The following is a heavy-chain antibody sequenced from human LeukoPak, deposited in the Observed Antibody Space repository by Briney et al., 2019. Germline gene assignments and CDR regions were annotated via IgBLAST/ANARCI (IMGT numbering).Heavy chain of an antibody. Sequence: GESLRLSCTASGFTFSNFWMGWVRQAPGKGLEWVANIKQDETEKFYLGSVKGRFTISRDNAKNSLYLQMNSLRVEDTAVYYCARDLSGKYPETFYFDYWGRGTLVTASS. D-gene: IGHD6-19*01. CDR2: IKQDETEK. V-gene: IGHV3-7*01. J-gene: IGHJ4*02. CDR1: GFTFSNFW. CDR3: ARDLSGKYPETFYFDY.